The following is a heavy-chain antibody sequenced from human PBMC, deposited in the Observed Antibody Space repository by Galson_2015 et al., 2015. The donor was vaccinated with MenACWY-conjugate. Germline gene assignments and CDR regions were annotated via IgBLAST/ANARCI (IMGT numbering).Heavy chain of an antibody. D-gene: IGHD3-22*01. CDR2: ISGSGGST. Sequence: SLRLSCAASGFTFSSYAMSWVRQAPGKGLEWVSAISGSGGSTYYADSVKGRFTISRDNSKNTLYLQMNSLRAEDTAVYYCAKACRDSSGYYPGYFDYWGQGTLVTVSS. CDR1: GFTFSSYA. J-gene: IGHJ4*02. V-gene: IGHV3-23*01. CDR3: AKACRDSSGYYPGYFDY.